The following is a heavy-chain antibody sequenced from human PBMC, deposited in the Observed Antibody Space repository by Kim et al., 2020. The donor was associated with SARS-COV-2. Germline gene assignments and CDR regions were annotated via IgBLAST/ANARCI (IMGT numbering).Heavy chain of an antibody. J-gene: IGHJ4*02. Sequence: NPSFQGQVTISADKSISTAYLQWSSLKASDTAMYYCARQRSSGVLREFDNWGQGTLVTVSS. D-gene: IGHD1-26*01. CDR3: ARQRSSGVLREFDN. V-gene: IGHV5-51*01.